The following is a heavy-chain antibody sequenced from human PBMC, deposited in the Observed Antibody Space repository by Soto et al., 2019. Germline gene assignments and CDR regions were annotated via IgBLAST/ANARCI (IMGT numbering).Heavy chain of an antibody. V-gene: IGHV3-21*01. CDR2: ISSSSSYI. CDR3: ATDNRIAAAEGPGIDV. J-gene: IGHJ6*02. D-gene: IGHD6-13*01. Sequence: GGSLRLSCAASGFTFSSYSMNWVRQAPGKGLEWVSSISSSSSYIYYADSVKGRFTISRDNAKNSLYLQMNSLRAEDTAVYYCATDNRIAAAEGPGIDVWGQGTTVTVYS. CDR1: GFTFSSYS.